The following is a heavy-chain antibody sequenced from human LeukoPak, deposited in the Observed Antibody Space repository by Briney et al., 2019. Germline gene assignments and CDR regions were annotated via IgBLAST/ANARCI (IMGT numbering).Heavy chain of an antibody. J-gene: IGHJ4*02. CDR1: GYAFSSYW. D-gene: IGHD3-3*01. CDR3: VRSGVTVFGVLDY. Sequence: GESLKISCKTSGYAFSSYWIGWVRQAPGKGLEWMGFVYPGGSDTRYRPSFQGQFTISADESINTAYLQWTSLRASDTAMYYCVRSGVTVFGVLDYWGQGTLVTVSS. V-gene: IGHV5-51*01. CDR2: VYPGGSDT.